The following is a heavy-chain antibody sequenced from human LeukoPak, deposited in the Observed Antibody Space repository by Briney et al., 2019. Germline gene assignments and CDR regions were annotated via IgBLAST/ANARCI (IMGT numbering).Heavy chain of an antibody. V-gene: IGHV1-24*01. CDR2: FDPEDGEA. D-gene: IGHD3-3*01. CDR1: GYTLTELS. Sequence: ASVKVSCKVSGYTLTELSMHWVRQAPGKGLEWMGGFDPEDGEAIYAQKFQGRVTMTEDTSTDTAYMELSSLRSEDTAVYYCATYDSPAYYYYMDVGGKGTTVTVSS. J-gene: IGHJ6*03. CDR3: ATYDSPAYYYYMDV.